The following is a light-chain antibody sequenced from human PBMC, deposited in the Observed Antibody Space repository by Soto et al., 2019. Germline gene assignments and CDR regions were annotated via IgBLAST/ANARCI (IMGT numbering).Light chain of an antibody. CDR1: QSVSSK. V-gene: IGKV3-15*01. CDR3: QHYSTWLWT. J-gene: IGKJ1*01. CDR2: GAS. Sequence: EIVMTQSPATLSVSPGERATLSCRASQSVSSKLAWYQQKPGQGPRLLIYGASTRATGIPARFSGSGSGTEFPLTISSLQSEDFAFYYCQHYSTWLWTFGQGTKVEIK.